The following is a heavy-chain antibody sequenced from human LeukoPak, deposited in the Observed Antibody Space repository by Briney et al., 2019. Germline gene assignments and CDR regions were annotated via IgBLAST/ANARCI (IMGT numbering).Heavy chain of an antibody. CDR1: GGSFSSYY. J-gene: IGHJ3*02. Sequence: SETLSLTCTVSGGSFSSYYWSWIRQPPGKGLEWIGYIYYSGSTNYNPSLKSRVTISVDTSKNQFSLKLSSVTAADTAVYYCARGITMVRGVIKPNDAFDIWGQGTMVTVSS. CDR2: IYYSGST. CDR3: ARGITMVRGVIKPNDAFDI. D-gene: IGHD3-10*01. V-gene: IGHV4-59*01.